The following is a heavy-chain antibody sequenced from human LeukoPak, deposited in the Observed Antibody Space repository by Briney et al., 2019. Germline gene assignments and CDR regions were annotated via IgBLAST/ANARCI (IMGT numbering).Heavy chain of an antibody. D-gene: IGHD4-17*01. CDR3: ARGRGYGDYFFDY. CDR2: INPNSGGT. J-gene: IGHJ4*02. Sequence: ASVKVSCKASGYTFTGYYMHWVRQAPGQGLEWMGRINPNSGGTNYAQKFQGRVTMTRDTSISTAYMELSRLRSDDTAVYYCARGRGYGDYFFDYWGQGTLVTVSS. CDR1: GYTFTGYY. V-gene: IGHV1-2*06.